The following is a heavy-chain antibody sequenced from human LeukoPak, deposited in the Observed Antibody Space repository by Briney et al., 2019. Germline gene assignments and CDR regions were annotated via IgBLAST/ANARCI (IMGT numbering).Heavy chain of an antibody. Sequence: SETLSLTCAVSGYSISSGYYWGWIRQPPGKGLEWIGSIYHSGSTYYNPSLKSRVTISVDTSKNQFSLKLSSVTAAGTAVYYCARYCSGGSCYNWFDPWGQGTLVTVSS. CDR1: GYSISSGYY. CDR2: IYHSGST. CDR3: ARYCSGGSCYNWFDP. D-gene: IGHD2-15*01. V-gene: IGHV4-38-2*01. J-gene: IGHJ5*02.